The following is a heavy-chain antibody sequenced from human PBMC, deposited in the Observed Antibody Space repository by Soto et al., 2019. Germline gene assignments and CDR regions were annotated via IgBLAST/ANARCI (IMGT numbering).Heavy chain of an antibody. CDR1: GYTFTSYY. J-gene: IGHJ4*02. V-gene: IGHV1-46*01. Sequence: QVQLVQSGAEVKKPGASVKVSCKASGYTFTSYYMHWVRQAPGQRLEWMGIINPSGGSTSYAQKFQGRGTMTRDTSTSTVSVELSSLRSEDAAVYYCARDSSGWYRGMGGADYWGQGTLVTVSS. CDR3: ARDSSGWYRGMGGADY. CDR2: INPSGGST. D-gene: IGHD6-19*01.